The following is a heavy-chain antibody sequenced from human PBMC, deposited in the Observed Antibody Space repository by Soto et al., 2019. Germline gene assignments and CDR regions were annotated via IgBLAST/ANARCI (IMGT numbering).Heavy chain of an antibody. J-gene: IGHJ4*02. CDR2: IIPIFGTA. CDR3: ARGRDFWSGYYTALDY. V-gene: IGHV1-69*13. Sequence: SVKVSCKASGGTFSSYAISWVRQAPGQGLEWMGGIIPIFGTANYAQKFQGRVTITADESTSTAYMELSSLRSEDTAVYYCARGRDFWSGYYTALDYWGKGTLVTASS. CDR1: GGTFSSYA. D-gene: IGHD3-3*01.